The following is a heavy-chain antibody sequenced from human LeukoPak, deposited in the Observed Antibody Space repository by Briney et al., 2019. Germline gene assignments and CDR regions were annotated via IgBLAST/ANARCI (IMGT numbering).Heavy chain of an antibody. CDR2: ITSTSSYI. Sequence: GGSLRLSCAASGFTFSNYNMNWVRQAPGKGLEWVSSITSTSSYIYYADSVKGRFTISRDNAKNSLYLQMNSLRAEDTALYFCARDPYSGNYGNYYYYYMDVWGKGTTVTISS. CDR1: GFTFSNYN. CDR3: ARDPYSGNYGNYYYYYMDV. V-gene: IGHV3-21*01. D-gene: IGHD1-26*01. J-gene: IGHJ6*03.